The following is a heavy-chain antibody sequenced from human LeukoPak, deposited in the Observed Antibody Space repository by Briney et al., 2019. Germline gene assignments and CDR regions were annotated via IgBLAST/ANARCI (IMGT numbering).Heavy chain of an antibody. V-gene: IGHV5-51*01. CDR2: IYPGDSDT. CDR1: GYSFSNYW. Sequence: LGESLKISCEGSGYSFSNYWLGWVRQMPGKGLEWMGIIYPGDSDTRYSPSFQGQVTISADKSISTAYLQWSSLKGSDTAMYYCARVDYYDRSGYFDYWGQGTQVTVSS. D-gene: IGHD3-22*01. CDR3: ARVDYYDRSGYFDY. J-gene: IGHJ4*02.